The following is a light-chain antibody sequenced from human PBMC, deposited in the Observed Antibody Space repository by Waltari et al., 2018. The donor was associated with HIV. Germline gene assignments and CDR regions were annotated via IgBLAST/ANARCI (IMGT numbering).Light chain of an antibody. J-gene: IGKJ2*01. CDR2: KIY. Sequence: IVLTQYPLLAPVTLGQPASMSCNSSHSLQHSHGITYLSWLHQRPGQSPRLLLYKIYRTVSGVPGRFRGGGAGTHFTLDISRVEPEDVGVYYCMQSTAFPRTFGPGTKLQI. CDR1: HSLQHSHGITY. CDR3: MQSTAFPRT. V-gene: IGKV2-24*01.